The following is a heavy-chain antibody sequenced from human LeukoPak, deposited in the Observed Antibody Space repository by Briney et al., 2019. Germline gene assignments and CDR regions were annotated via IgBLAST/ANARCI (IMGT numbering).Heavy chain of an antibody. D-gene: IGHD3-3*01. CDR2: IYSGGST. V-gene: IGHV3-53*01. CDR3: ARSITLVGNWFDP. CDR1: GFTVSSNY. J-gene: IGHJ5*02. Sequence: GGSLRLSCAASGFTVSSNYMSWVRQAPGKGLEWVSVIYSGGSTYYADSVKGRFTISRDNSKNTLYLQMNSLRAEDTAVYYCARSITLVGNWFDPWGQGTLVTVSS.